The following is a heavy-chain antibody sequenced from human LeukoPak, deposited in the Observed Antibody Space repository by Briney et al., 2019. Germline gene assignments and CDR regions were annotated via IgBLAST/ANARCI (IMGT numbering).Heavy chain of an antibody. CDR1: GGSFSGYY. CDR3: ARDYRSSSWNDAFDI. CDR2: IYHSGST. D-gene: IGHD6-13*01. V-gene: IGHV4-34*01. J-gene: IGHJ3*02. Sequence: SETLSLTCAVYGGSFSGYYWGWIRQRPGKGLEGIGEIYHSGSTNYNPSLKSRVTMSVDTSKNQFSLKLSSVTAADTAVYYCARDYRSSSWNDAFDIWGQGTMVTVSS.